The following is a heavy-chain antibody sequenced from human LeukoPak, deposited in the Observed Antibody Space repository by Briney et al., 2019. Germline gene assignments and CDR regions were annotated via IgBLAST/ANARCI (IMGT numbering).Heavy chain of an antibody. CDR3: ARLVGATYEFDY. V-gene: IGHV1-69*06. Sequence: GASVKVSCKASGYTFTSYAMNWVRQAPGQGLEWMGGIIPIFGTANYAQKFQGRVTITADKSTSTAYMELSSLRSEDTAVYYCARLVGATYEFDYWGQGTLVTVSS. CDR2: IIPIFGTA. CDR1: GYTFTSYA. J-gene: IGHJ4*02. D-gene: IGHD1-26*01.